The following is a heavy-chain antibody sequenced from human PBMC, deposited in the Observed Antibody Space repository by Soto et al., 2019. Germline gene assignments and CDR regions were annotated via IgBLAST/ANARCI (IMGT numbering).Heavy chain of an antibody. D-gene: IGHD6-13*01. CDR3: ATRYSSNHRDFDY. V-gene: IGHV3-48*04. CDR2: ISSSGSTI. Sequence: PGGSLRLSCAASGFTFSTYSMNWVRQAPGKGLEWVSYISSSGSTIYYADSVKGRFTISRDNAKNSLYLQMNSLRAEDTAVYYCATRYSSNHRDFDYWGQGTLVTVSS. J-gene: IGHJ4*02. CDR1: GFTFSTYS.